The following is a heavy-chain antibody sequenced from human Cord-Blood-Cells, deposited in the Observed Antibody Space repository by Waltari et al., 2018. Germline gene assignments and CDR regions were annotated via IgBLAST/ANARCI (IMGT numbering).Heavy chain of an antibody. V-gene: IGHV4-34*01. D-gene: IGHD4-4*01. CDR3: ARGLGSSVIVTTHWFDP. J-gene: IGHJ5*02. CDR1: GGSFSGYY. CDR2: INHSGRT. Sequence: QVQLQQWGAGLLTPSETLSLTCAVYGGSFSGYYWRWIRQPPGKGLEWIGEINHSGRTNYNPSLKSRVTISVDTAKNQFSLKLSSVTAAGTAVYYCARGLGSSVIVTTHWFDPWGQGTLVTVSS.